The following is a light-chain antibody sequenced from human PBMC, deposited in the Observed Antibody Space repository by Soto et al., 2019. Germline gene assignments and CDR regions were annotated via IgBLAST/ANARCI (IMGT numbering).Light chain of an antibody. CDR1: RSNVGAGYD. CDR3: QSYDSSLRGSYV. V-gene: IGLV1-40*01. J-gene: IGLJ1*01. Sequence: QSVLTQPPSVSGAPGQRVTISCTGTRSNVGAGYDIYWYQQLPGTAPKLLISGDNNRPSGVPDRFSASKSGTSASLAITGLQAADEADYYCQSYDSSLRGSYVFGPGTKLTVL. CDR2: GDN.